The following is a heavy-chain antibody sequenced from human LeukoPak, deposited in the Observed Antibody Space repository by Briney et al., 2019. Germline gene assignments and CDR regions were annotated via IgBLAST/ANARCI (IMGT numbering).Heavy chain of an antibody. CDR2: IYYTGST. CDR3: ARESASLQYCSSTSGYGSYMDV. D-gene: IGHD2-2*01. Sequence: SETLSLTCTVSGGSISSYYWSWIRQPPGKGLDWIGYIYYTGSTNYNPSLKSRVTLSVDTSKNQFSLKLSSVTAADTAVYYCARESASLQYCSSTSGYGSYMDVWAKGPRSPSP. V-gene: IGHV4-59*13. CDR1: GGSISSYY. J-gene: IGHJ6*03.